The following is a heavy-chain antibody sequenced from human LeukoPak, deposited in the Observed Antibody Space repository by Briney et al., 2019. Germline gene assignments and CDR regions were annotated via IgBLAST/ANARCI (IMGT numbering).Heavy chain of an antibody. Sequence: ASVKVSCKASGYTFTSYDINWVRQAPGQGLEWMGIINPSGGSTSYAQKFQGRVTMTRDTSISTAYMELSRLRSDDTAVYYCARGISYSSGWYYYYYYYMDVWGKGTTVTVSS. V-gene: IGHV1-46*01. CDR2: INPSGGST. CDR1: GYTFTSYD. J-gene: IGHJ6*03. D-gene: IGHD6-19*01. CDR3: ARGISYSSGWYYYYYYYMDV.